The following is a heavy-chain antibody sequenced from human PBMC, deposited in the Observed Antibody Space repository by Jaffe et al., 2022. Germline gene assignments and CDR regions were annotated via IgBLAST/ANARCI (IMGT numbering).Heavy chain of an antibody. CDR1: GGSFSGYY. CDR3: ATLSPYYYGSGSHYYYYMDV. Sequence: QVQLQQWGAGLLKPSETLSLTCAVYGGSFSGYYWSWIRQPPGKGLEWIGEINHSGSTNYNPSLKSRVTISVDTSKNQFSLKLSSVTAADTAVYYCATLSPYYYGSGSHYYYYMDVWGKGTTVTVSS. J-gene: IGHJ6*03. D-gene: IGHD3-10*01. CDR2: INHSGST. V-gene: IGHV4-34*01.